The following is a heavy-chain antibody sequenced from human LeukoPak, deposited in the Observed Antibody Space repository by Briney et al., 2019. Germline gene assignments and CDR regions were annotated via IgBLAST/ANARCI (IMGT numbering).Heavy chain of an antibody. J-gene: IGHJ4*02. Sequence: GGSLRLSCAASGFTFSAFAMSWVRQAPGKGLEWVSAISSNGGTTFYVDSVKGRSTISRDNSKNMLYLQMNSLRPEDTAIYYCAKDVVRATSSFDYWGQGALVTVSS. V-gene: IGHV3-23*01. CDR1: GFTFSAFA. D-gene: IGHD1-14*01. CDR3: AKDVVRATSSFDY. CDR2: ISSNGGTT.